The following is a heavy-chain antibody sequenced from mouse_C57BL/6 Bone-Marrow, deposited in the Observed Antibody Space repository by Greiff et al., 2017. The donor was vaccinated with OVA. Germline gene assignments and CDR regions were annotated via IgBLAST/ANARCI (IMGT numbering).Heavy chain of an antibody. Sequence: QVQLQQPGAELVKPGASVKMSCKASGYTFTSYWITWVKQRPGQGLEWIGDIYPGSGSTNYNEKFKSKATLTVDTSSSTAYMQLSSLTSEDSAVDDCARLYSKYVDCDYWGQGTTLTVSS. V-gene: IGHV1-55*01. J-gene: IGHJ2*01. D-gene: IGHD2-5*01. CDR1: GYTFTSYW. CDR2: IYPGSGST. CDR3: ARLYSKYVDCDY.